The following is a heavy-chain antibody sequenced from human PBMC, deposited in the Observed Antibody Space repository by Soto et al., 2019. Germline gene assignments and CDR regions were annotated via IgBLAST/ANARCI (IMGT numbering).Heavy chain of an antibody. D-gene: IGHD3-22*01. CDR2: IYYSGST. J-gene: IGHJ6*02. V-gene: IGHV4-39*01. CDR3: AGNYYDSSGYGSPKPYYYYGMDV. CDR1: GGSISSSSYY. Sequence: SETLSLTCTVSGGSISSSSYYWGWIRQPPGKGLEWIGSIYYSGSTYYNPSLKSRVTISVDTSKNQFSLKLSSVTAADTAVYYCAGNYYDSSGYGSPKPYYYYGMDVWGQGTTVTVSS.